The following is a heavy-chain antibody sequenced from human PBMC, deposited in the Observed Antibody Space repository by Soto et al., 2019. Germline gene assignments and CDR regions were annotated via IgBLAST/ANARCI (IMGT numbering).Heavy chain of an antibody. J-gene: IGHJ2*01. D-gene: IGHD6-25*01. CDR1: GYPLTDFY. CDR3: AREGGAAPGARREWYLDL. Sequence: QVQLVQSGAEVKKPGASVTVSCKTSGYPLTDFYIHWVRQAPGQVLEWMAWINPHTGDTNTALKFQGRVTMTRDTSFNTAFMELTRLSSDDTAVYYCAREGGAAPGARREWYLDLWGRGTLVSVSS. CDR2: INPHTGDT. V-gene: IGHV1-2*02.